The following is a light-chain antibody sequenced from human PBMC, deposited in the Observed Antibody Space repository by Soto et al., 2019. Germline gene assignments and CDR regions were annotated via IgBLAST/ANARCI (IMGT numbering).Light chain of an antibody. V-gene: IGKV3-20*01. CDR2: GAC. CDR1: QSVSSSD. J-gene: IGKJ2*01. Sequence: EIVLTQSPGTLSLSPGDRATLSCRASQSVSSSDLAWYQQKPGQAPRLLIYGACSRATGIPDRFSVSGSGTDFTVTISRMEPYDFAVYYYQQYGGSPEYTFSRGTMFEIK. CDR3: QQYGGSPEYT.